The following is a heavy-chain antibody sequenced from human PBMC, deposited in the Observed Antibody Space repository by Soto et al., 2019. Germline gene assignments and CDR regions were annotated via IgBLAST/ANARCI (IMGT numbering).Heavy chain of an antibody. Sequence: EVQLVESGGGLVQPGGSLRLSCAASGFTFSNYWMSWVRKAPGQGLEWVANIKEDGSERYFVDSVKGRFTISRDNAKNSPYQQINSRRAEDTAVYYCSRGSPDCTSTSCSPCYSYGMDVWGQGAKVTV. V-gene: IGHV3-7*04. D-gene: IGHD2-2*01. J-gene: IGHJ6*02. CDR2: IKEDGSER. CDR1: GFTFSNYW. CDR3: SRGSPDCTSTSCSPCYSYGMDV.